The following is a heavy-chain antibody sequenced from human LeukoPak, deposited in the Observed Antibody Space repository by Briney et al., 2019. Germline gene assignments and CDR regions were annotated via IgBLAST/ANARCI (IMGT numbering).Heavy chain of an antibody. Sequence: ASAKVSCKASGYTFTSYGISWVRQAPGQGLEWMGWISAYNGNTNYAQKLQGRVTMTTDTSTSTAYMELRSLRSEDTAVYYCAEYYYGSGSSNWFDPWGQGTLVTVSS. CDR1: GYTFTSYG. V-gene: IGHV1-18*01. J-gene: IGHJ5*02. CDR3: AEYYYGSGSSNWFDP. D-gene: IGHD3-10*01. CDR2: ISAYNGNT.